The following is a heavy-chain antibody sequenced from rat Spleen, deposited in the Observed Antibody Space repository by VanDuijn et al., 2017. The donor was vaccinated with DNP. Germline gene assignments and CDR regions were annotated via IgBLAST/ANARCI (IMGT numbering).Heavy chain of an antibody. D-gene: IGHD1-7*01. CDR2: IWSNGAK. V-gene: IGHV2-32*01. Sequence: QVQLKESGPGLVQPSQTLSLTCTVSGFSLTRYPMHWIRQPPGKGLECMGVIWSNGAKSYTSVLKSRLSISRDTSKSQVFLRIKGLQTEDAATYYCARGDYSYWGQGVMVTVSS. J-gene: IGHJ2*01. CDR1: GFSLTRYP. CDR3: ARGDYSY.